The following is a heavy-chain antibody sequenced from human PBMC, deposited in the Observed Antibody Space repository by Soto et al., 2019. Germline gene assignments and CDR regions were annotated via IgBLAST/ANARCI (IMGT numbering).Heavy chain of an antibody. CDR3: ARDWHIVATDAFDI. J-gene: IGHJ3*02. V-gene: IGHV6-1*01. CDR1: GDIVSSNSAA. CDR2: TYYRSKWYN. D-gene: IGHD5-12*01. Sequence: PSRPLSLTCAISGDIVSSNSAALNWISQSRSRCLEWLGRTYYRSKWYNDYAVSVKSRITINPDTSKNQFSLQLNSVTPEDTAVYYCARDWHIVATDAFDIWGQGTMVTVSS.